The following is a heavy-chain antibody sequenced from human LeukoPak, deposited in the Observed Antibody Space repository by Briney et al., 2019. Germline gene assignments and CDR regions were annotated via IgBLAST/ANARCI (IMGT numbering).Heavy chain of an antibody. CDR2: INPIDGGT. CDR1: GNTFTNYY. J-gene: IGHJ6*02. Sequence: ASVKVSCKASGNTFTNYYMHWVRQAPGQGLEWMGIINPIDGGTTYAQKFQGRVAMTRDTSTSTVYVELSSLRSEDTAVYYCARDYTIFGVAYGMDVWGQGTTVTVSS. V-gene: IGHV1-46*01. D-gene: IGHD3-3*01. CDR3: ARDYTIFGVAYGMDV.